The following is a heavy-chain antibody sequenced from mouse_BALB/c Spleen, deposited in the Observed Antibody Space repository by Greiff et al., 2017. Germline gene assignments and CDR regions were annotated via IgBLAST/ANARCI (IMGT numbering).Heavy chain of an antibody. CDR1: GFTFSDYY. CDR3: AWGGYGYYEAWFAY. CDR2: ISDGVSYT. D-gene: IGHD2-3*01. V-gene: IGHV5-4*02. J-gene: IGHJ3*01. Sequence: EVHLVESGGGLVKPGGSLKLSCAASGFTFSDYYMYWVRQTPETRLEWVATISDGVSYTYYPDSVKGRFTISRDNAKNNLYLQMSGLKSEDTAMYACAWGGYGYYEAWFAYWGQGTLVTVSA.